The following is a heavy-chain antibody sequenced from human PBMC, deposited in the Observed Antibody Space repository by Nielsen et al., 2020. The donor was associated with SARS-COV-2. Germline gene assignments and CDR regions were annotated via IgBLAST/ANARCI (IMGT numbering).Heavy chain of an antibody. CDR2: IYPGDSDT. V-gene: IGHV5-51*01. CDR3: ASRSPYSSSFDY. J-gene: IGHJ4*02. D-gene: IGHD6-6*01. Sequence: SCMGSGYSFTSYWIGWVRQMPGKGLEWMGIIYPGDSDTRYSPSFQGQVTISADKYISTAYLQWSSLKASATAMYYCASRSPYSSSFDYWGQGTLVTVSS. CDR1: GYSFTSYW.